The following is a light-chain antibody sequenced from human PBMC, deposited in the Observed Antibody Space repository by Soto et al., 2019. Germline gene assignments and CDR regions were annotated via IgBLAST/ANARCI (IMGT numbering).Light chain of an antibody. V-gene: IGKV3-11*01. CDR3: LQDYNYPPS. Sequence: EIVLTRSPATLSLSPGERATLSCRASQSVSRHLAWYQQKPGQAPRLLIYDASNRATGIPARFSGSGSGTDFTLTISSLQPEDFATYFWLQDYNYPPSFGGGTKVEI. CDR2: DAS. J-gene: IGKJ4*01. CDR1: QSVSRH.